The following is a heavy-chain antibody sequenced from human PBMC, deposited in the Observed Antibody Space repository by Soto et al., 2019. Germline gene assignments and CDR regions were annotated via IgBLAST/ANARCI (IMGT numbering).Heavy chain of an antibody. CDR1: GGSISSGGYY. J-gene: IGHJ5*02. V-gene: IGHV4-31*03. D-gene: IGHD3-10*01. CDR2: IYYSGST. CDR3: VSMVRGFITNWFDP. Sequence: SETLSLTCTVSGGSISSGGYYWSWIRQHPGKGLEWIGYIYYSGSTYYNPSLKSRVTISVDTSKNQFSLKLSSVTAADTAVYYCVSMVRGFITNWFDPWGQGTLVTISS.